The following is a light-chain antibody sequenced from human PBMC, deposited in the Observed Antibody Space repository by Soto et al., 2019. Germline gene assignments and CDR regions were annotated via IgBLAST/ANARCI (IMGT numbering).Light chain of an antibody. V-gene: IGKV3D-15*01. J-gene: IGKJ4*01. CDR3: QQYNTWPPMLT. Sequence: IGMKKSPAALSVSPEERATFSCRASQSVSSNLAWYQQKPGQAPRLLIYDASKRATGIPTRFSGSGSGTDFTLTISSLQPEDFAVYYCQQYNTWPPMLTFGGGTKVDIK. CDR1: QSVSSN. CDR2: DAS.